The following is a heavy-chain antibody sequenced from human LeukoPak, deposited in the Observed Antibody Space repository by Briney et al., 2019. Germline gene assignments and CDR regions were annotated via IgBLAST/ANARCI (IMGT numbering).Heavy chain of an antibody. CDR3: ARHWPLNVVVPAAIQYYYYMDV. V-gene: IGHV4-39*01. J-gene: IGHJ6*03. Sequence: SETLSLTCTVSGGSISSSSYYWGWIRQPPGKGLEWIGSIYYSGSTYYNPSLKSRVTISVDTSKNQFSLKLSSVTAADTAVYYCARHWPLNVVVPAAIQYYYYMDVWGKGTTVTVSS. CDR2: IYYSGST. D-gene: IGHD2-2*02. CDR1: GGSISSSSYY.